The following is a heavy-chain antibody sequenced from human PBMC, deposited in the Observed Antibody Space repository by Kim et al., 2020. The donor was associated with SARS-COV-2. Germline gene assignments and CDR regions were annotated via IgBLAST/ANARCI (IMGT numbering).Heavy chain of an antibody. D-gene: IGHD6-13*01. CDR1: GFTFSSYG. CDR2: ISYDGSNK. CDR3: AKDANVQYSSSWYFTYYYYGMDV. V-gene: IGHV3-30*18. Sequence: GGSLRLSCAASGFTFSSYGMHWVRQAPGKGLEWVAVISYDGSNKYYADSVKGRFTISRDNSKNTLYLQMNSLRAEDTAVYYCAKDANVQYSSSWYFTYYYYGMDVWGQGTTVTVSS. J-gene: IGHJ6*02.